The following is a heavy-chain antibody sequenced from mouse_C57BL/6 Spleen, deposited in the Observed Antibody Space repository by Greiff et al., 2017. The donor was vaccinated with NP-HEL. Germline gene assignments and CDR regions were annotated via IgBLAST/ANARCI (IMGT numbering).Heavy chain of an antibody. CDR2: ISSGGDYI. J-gene: IGHJ4*01. CDR3: TRDDYDPYAMDY. V-gene: IGHV5-9-1*02. D-gene: IGHD2-4*01. CDR1: GFTFSSYA. Sequence: EVKLVESGEGLVKPGGSLKLSCAASGFTFSSYAMSWVRQTPEKRLEWVAYISSGGDYIYYADTVKGRFTISRDNARNTLYLQMSSLKSEDTAMYYCTRDDYDPYAMDYWGQGTSVTVSS.